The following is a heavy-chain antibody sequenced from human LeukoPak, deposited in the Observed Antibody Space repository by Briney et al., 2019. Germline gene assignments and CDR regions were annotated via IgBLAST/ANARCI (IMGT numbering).Heavy chain of an antibody. CDR2: IYSGGST. Sequence: GGSLRLSCAASEFSVGSNYMTWVRQAPGKGLEWVSLIYSGGSTYYADSVKGRFTISRDNSKNTLYLQMNSLRAEDTAVYYCATGGYCSSTSCYWWGQGTLVTVSS. V-gene: IGHV3-66*01. CDR1: EFSVGSNY. CDR3: ATGGYCSSTSCYW. D-gene: IGHD2-2*01. J-gene: IGHJ4*02.